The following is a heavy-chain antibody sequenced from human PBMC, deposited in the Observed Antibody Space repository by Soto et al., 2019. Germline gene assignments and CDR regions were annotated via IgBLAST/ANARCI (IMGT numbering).Heavy chain of an antibody. D-gene: IGHD6-19*01. CDR1: GFTFKESA. Sequence: GGPLRLSWAASGFTFKESAMNWVRQAPGKGLEWVASISDTGASTWYAESVRGRLSISRDNSKNTLYLQMNSLRGEDTAVYYCAKGRGSGWAWYFDNRGQGPLFTVSS. CDR2: ISDTGAST. CDR3: AKGRGSGWAWYFDN. V-gene: IGHV3-23*01. J-gene: IGHJ4*02.